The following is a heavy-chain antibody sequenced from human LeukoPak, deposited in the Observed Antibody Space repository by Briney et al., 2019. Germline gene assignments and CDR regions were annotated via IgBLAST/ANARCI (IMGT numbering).Heavy chain of an antibody. V-gene: IGHV3-23*01. CDR2: ISGSGGST. D-gene: IGHD2-15*01. CDR1: GFTFSSYA. Sequence: PGGSLRLSCAASGFTFSSYAMSWVRQAPGKGLEWVSAISGSGGSTYYADSVKGRFTISRDNSKNTLYLQMNSLRAEDTAVYYCAKDPGIRSGKGDYFDYWGQGTLVTVSS. CDR3: AKDPGIRSGKGDYFDY. J-gene: IGHJ4*02.